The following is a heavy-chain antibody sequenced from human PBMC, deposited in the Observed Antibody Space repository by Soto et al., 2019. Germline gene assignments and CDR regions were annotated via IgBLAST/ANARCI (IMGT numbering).Heavy chain of an antibody. V-gene: IGHV1-2*02. Sequence: ASVKVSCKASGYTFTGHYIHWVRQAPEQGPEWMGEIGPESGATRYAQKFQGRVTMTRDTSITTVNTELKNLSPDDTAVYYCGRGRSGQIVVFYWGQGTPVTVSS. J-gene: IGHJ4*02. CDR3: GRGRSGQIVVFY. CDR1: GYTFTGHY. D-gene: IGHD1-26*01. CDR2: IGPESGAT.